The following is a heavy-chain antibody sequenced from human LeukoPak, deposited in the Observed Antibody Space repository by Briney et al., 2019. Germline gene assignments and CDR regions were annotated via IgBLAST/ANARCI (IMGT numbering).Heavy chain of an antibody. D-gene: IGHD3-3*01. CDR1: GGSISSSSYY. Sequence: SETLSLTCTVSGGSISSSSYYWGWIRQPPGKGLEWIGSIYYSGSTYYNPSLKSRVTISVDTSKNQFSLKLSSVTAADTAVYYCARLTIFGVVIRPYFDYWGQGTLVTVSS. CDR2: IYYSGST. CDR3: ARLTIFGVVIRPYFDY. V-gene: IGHV4-39*01. J-gene: IGHJ4*02.